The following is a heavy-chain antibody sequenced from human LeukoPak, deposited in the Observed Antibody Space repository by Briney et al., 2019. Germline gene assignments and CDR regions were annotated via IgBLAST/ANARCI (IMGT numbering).Heavy chain of an antibody. CDR2: INPNSGGT. CDR3: ARGREFWSGYYTGYFDY. V-gene: IGHV1-2*02. Sequence: ASVKVSCKASGYTFTGYYMRWVRQAPGQGLEWMGWINPNSGGTNYAQKFQGRVTMTRDTSISTAYMELSRLRSDDTAVYYCARGREFWSGYYTGYFDYWGQGTLVTVSS. J-gene: IGHJ4*02. D-gene: IGHD3-3*01. CDR1: GYTFTGYY.